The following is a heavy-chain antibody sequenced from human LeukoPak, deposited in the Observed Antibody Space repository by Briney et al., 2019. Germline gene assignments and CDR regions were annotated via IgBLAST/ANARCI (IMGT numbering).Heavy chain of an antibody. CDR1: GFTFSSYS. CDR3: VRESRRYQLPGLNDYYYMDV. J-gene: IGHJ6*03. D-gene: IGHD2-2*01. CDR2: ISSSSSTI. Sequence: GGSLRLSCAASGFTFSSYSMNWVRQAPGKGLEWVSYISSSSSTIYYADSVKGRFTISRDNAKNSLYLQMNSLRAEDTAVYYCVRESRRYQLPGLNDYYYMDVWGKGTTVTVSS. V-gene: IGHV3-48*01.